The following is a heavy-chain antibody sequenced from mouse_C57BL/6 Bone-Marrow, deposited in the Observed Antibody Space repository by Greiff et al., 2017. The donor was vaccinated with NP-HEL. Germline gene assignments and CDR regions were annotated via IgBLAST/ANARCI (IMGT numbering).Heavy chain of an antibody. V-gene: IGHV1-19*01. CDR2: INPYNGGT. Sequence: EVQLQQSGPVLVKPGASVKMSCKASGYTFTDYYMNWVKQSHGKSLEWIGVINPYNGGTSYNQKFKGKATLTVDKSSSTAYMELNSLTSEDSAVYYCAHYGSSYNWYFDVWGTGTTVTVSS. J-gene: IGHJ1*03. CDR1: GYTFTDYY. D-gene: IGHD1-1*01. CDR3: AHYGSSYNWYFDV.